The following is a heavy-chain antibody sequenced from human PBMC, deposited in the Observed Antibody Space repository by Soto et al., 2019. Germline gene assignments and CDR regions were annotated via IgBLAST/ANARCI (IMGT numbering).Heavy chain of an antibody. J-gene: IGHJ6*02. CDR2: FDPEDGET. CDR3: ATIPANDYGDYGYYYYGMNV. Sequence: ASVKVSCKVSGYTLTELSMHWVRQAPGKGLEWMGGFDPEDGETIYAQKFQGRVTMTEDTSTDTAYMELSSLRSEDTAVYYCATIPANDYGDYGYYYYGMNVWGQGTTVTVSS. V-gene: IGHV1-24*01. D-gene: IGHD4-17*01. CDR1: GYTLTELS.